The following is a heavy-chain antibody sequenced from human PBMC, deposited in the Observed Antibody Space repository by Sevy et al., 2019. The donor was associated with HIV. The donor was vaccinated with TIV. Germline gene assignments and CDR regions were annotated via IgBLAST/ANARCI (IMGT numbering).Heavy chain of an antibody. J-gene: IGHJ4*02. D-gene: IGHD6-19*01. V-gene: IGHV3-11*01. CDR3: AREADDYFDS. Sequence: GGSLRLSCEASGFTFSDYHMTWIRQAPGKGLEWVAYISSRGSTEHYADSVKGRFTISRDNVKNSLYLQMDSLGGEDTAVYYCAREADDYFDSWGQGSLVTVSS. CDR2: ISSRGSTE. CDR1: GFTFSDYH.